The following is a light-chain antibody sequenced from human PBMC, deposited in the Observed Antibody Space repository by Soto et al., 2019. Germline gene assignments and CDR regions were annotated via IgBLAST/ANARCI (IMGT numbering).Light chain of an antibody. CDR3: QHYNNYYVA. Sequence: DIQMTQSPSNLSASVGDRVTITCRASQNIYIWLAWYQQKPGKAPKVVISKASTLESGVPSRFSGSGLGTEFTLTISSLQPDDFATYYFQHYNNYYVAFGQGTKVEV. V-gene: IGKV1-5*03. CDR2: KAS. J-gene: IGKJ1*01. CDR1: QNIYIW.